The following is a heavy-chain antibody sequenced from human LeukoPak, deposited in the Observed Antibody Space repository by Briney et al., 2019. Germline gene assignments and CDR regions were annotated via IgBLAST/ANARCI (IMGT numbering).Heavy chain of an antibody. D-gene: IGHD3-22*01. CDR3: VKECLVIINYYFDY. V-gene: IGHV3-64D*06. J-gene: IGHJ4*02. CDR1: GFTFSNYA. Sequence: GGSLRLSCSASGFTFSNYAMHWVRQAPGKGLEYVSVISSTGGSTYYADSVKGRFTVPRDNSKNTLYLQMSSLRAEDTAVYYCVKECLVIINYYFDYWGQGTLVTVSS. CDR2: ISSTGGST.